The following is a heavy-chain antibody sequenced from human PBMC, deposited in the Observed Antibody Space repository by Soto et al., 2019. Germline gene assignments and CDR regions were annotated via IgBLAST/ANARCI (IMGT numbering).Heavy chain of an antibody. CDR3: VRSNSEAGWGQFDY. V-gene: IGHV3-30-3*01. D-gene: IGHD3-16*01. CDR1: GFTFSIYA. CDR2: ISSAGTNK. Sequence: QVQLVGSGGGVVQPGTSLRLSCAASGFTFSIYAMHWVRQAPEKGLEWVAAISSAGTNKNHADSVRGRFSISRDNSNNMLHLQMDNMRVDDTAVYYCVRSNSEAGWGQFDYWGQGTLVTVSS. J-gene: IGHJ4*02.